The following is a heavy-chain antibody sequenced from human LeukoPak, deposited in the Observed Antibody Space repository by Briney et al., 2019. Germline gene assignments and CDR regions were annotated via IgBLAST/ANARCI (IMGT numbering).Heavy chain of an antibody. CDR1: GGSISSYY. D-gene: IGHD3-10*01. CDR3: ASTYGSGSYGLDY. CDR2: IYYSGST. Sequence: PSETLSLTCTVSGGSISSYYWSWIRQPPGKGLEWIGYIYYSGSTNYNPSLKSRVTISVDTSKNQFSLTLSSVTAADTAVYYCASTYGSGSYGLDYWGQGTLVTVSS. V-gene: IGHV4-59*01. J-gene: IGHJ4*02.